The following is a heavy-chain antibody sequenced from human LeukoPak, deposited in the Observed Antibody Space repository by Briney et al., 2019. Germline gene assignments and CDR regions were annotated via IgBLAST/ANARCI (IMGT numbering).Heavy chain of an antibody. CDR3: ASATTYCVADCYPLDAFDI. Sequence: ASVKVSCKASGFTFTVYYMHWVRQAPGQGLAWMGWINPNSGGSNYAQKFLGRITMTRDTSISTAYMELSRLRSDDTAVYYCASATTYCVADCYPLDAFDIWCQATRVTVSS. CDR2: INPNSGGS. V-gene: IGHV1-2*02. CDR1: GFTFTVYY. J-gene: IGHJ3*02. D-gene: IGHD2-21*02.